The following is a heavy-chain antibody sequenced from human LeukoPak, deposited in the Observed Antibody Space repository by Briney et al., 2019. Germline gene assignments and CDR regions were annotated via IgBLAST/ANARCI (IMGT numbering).Heavy chain of an antibody. CDR3: ARDGGSSSWYGFDY. J-gene: IGHJ4*02. D-gene: IGHD6-13*01. Sequence: GASVKVSCKASGYTFTGYYMHWVRQAPGQGLEWMGRINPNSGGTNYAQMFQGRVTMTRDTSISTAYMELSRLRSDDTAVYYCARDGGSSSWYGFDYWGQGTLVTVSS. V-gene: IGHV1-2*06. CDR2: INPNSGGT. CDR1: GYTFTGYY.